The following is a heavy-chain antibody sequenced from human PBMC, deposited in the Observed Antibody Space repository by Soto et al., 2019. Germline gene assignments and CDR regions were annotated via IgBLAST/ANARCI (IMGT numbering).Heavy chain of an antibody. CDR1: GFSFNYNH. CDR2: VYYNGNT. Sequence: VQLVESGGDLIQPGGSLRLSCAASGFSFNYNHMSWVRQAPGRGPEWDSTVYYNGNTYHADSVKGRFTISRDASKNMLYLQMTSLRAEDTAVDYCAAGVDTSKAGYWGQGTLGTVSS. J-gene: IGHJ4*02. D-gene: IGHD5-18*01. CDR3: AAGVDTSKAGY. V-gene: IGHV3-53*01.